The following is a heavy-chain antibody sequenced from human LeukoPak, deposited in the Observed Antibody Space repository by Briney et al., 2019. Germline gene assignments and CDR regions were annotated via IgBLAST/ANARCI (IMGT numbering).Heavy chain of an antibody. CDR1: IFTFSNYA. D-gene: IGHD2-2*01. CDR2: ISASGDMT. V-gene: IGHV3-23*01. CDR3: TKKYSSSAYDY. Sequence: PGGSLRLSCAASIFTFSNYAMSWVRQAPGKGLEWVSTISASGDMTYYADSVKGRFTISRDNSKNTLYLQMNSLRAEDTAAYYCTKKYSSSAYDYWGQGTLLTVSS. J-gene: IGHJ4*02.